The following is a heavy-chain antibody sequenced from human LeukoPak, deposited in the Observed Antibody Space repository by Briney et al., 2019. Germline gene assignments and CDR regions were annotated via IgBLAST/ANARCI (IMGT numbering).Heavy chain of an antibody. V-gene: IGHV4-39*07. CDR1: GGSISSSSYY. J-gene: IGHJ6*03. D-gene: IGHD3-16*02. Sequence: SETLSLTCTVSGGSISSSSYYWGWIRQPPGKGLEWIGEIHHTGSTNYNPSLKSRVTISVDKSKNQFSLNFNSMSAADSAVYYCARDDRRYYYYMDVWGKGTTVTVSS. CDR3: ARDDRRYYYYMDV. CDR2: IHHTGST.